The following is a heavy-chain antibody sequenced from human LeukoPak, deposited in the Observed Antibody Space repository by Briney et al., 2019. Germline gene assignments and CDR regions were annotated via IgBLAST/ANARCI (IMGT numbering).Heavy chain of an antibody. J-gene: IGHJ4*02. CDR2: ISWNSGTI. D-gene: IGHD6-19*01. CDR3: AKDTEAVAVSGYFDY. V-gene: IGHV3-9*01. CDR1: GFTFDNYA. Sequence: GGSLRLSCATSGFTFDNYAMYWVRQAPGKGLEWVSGISWNSGTIGYADSVKGRFTISRDNAKNSLYLQMSSLRAEDTALYYCAKDTEAVAVSGYFDYWGQGTLVTVSS.